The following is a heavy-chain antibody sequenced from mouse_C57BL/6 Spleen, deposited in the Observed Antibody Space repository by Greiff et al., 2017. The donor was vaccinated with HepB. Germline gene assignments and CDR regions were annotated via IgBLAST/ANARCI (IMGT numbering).Heavy chain of an antibody. D-gene: IGHD2-1*01. CDR2: IYPRDGST. Sequence: QVQLKQSGPELVKPGASVKLSCKASGYTFTSYDINWVKQRPGQGLEWIGWIYPRDGSTKYNEKFKGKATLTVDTSSSTAYMELHSLTSEDSAVYFCARGGDGKRGYWYFDVWGTGTTVTVSS. CDR1: GYTFTSYD. V-gene: IGHV1-85*01. J-gene: IGHJ1*03. CDR3: ARGGDGKRGYWYFDV.